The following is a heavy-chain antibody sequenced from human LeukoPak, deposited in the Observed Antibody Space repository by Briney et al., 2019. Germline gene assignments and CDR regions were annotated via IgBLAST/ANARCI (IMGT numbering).Heavy chain of an antibody. CDR1: GYTFTGYY. Sequence: ASVKVSCKASGYTFTGYYMHWVRQAPGQGLEWMGWINPNSGNTNYAQKLQGRVTMTTDTSTSTAYMELRSLRSDDTAVYYCAREVGATQQKAWYYYYYYMDVWGKGTTVTVSS. J-gene: IGHJ6*03. CDR2: INPNSGNT. CDR3: AREVGATQQKAWYYYYYYMDV. D-gene: IGHD1-26*01. V-gene: IGHV1-18*04.